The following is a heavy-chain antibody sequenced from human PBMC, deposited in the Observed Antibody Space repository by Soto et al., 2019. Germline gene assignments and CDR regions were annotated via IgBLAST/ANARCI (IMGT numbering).Heavy chain of an antibody. CDR3: AREPGIAVAGPGGYFDY. CDR2: ISYDGSNK. CDR1: GFTFSSYA. J-gene: IGHJ4*02. D-gene: IGHD6-19*01. Sequence: GGSLRLSCAASGFTFSSYAMHWVRQAPGKGLEWVAVISYDGSNKYYADSVKGRFTISRDNSKNTLYLQMNSLRAEDTAVYYCAREPGIAVAGPGGYFDYWGQGTLVTVSS. V-gene: IGHV3-30-3*01.